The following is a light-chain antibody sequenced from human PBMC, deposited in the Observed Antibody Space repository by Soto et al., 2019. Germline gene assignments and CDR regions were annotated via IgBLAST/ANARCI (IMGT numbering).Light chain of an antibody. V-gene: IGLV2-14*01. J-gene: IGLJ1*01. CDR1: SFDVDDYNS. CDR2: EVN. Sequence: QSVLTQPASVSGSPGQSITISCTGTSFDVDDYNSVSWYQQPPGKAPKLIIYEVNNRPSGVSNRFSGSNSDNTASLTISGLQPEDEADYYCSSFTSNRIYVFGPGTKVTVL. CDR3: SSFTSNRIYV.